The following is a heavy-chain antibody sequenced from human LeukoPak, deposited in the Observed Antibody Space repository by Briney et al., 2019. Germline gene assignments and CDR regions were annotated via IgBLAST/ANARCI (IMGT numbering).Heavy chain of an antibody. V-gene: IGHV4-34*01. D-gene: IGHD3-22*01. Sequence: PSETLSLACAVYGGSFSGYYWSWIRQPPGKGLEWIGEINHSGSTNYNPSLKSRVTISVDTSNNQFSLKLSSVTAADTAVYYCARSPVSDSSGREPFDIWGQGTMVTVSS. J-gene: IGHJ3*02. CDR1: GGSFSGYY. CDR3: ARSPVSDSSGREPFDI. CDR2: INHSGST.